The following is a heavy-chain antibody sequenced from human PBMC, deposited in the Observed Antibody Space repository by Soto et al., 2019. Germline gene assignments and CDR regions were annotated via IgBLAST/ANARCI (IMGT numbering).Heavy chain of an antibody. D-gene: IGHD3-3*01. CDR3: ASRDTTIFGVVD. V-gene: IGHV4-39*01. CDR1: GGSISSSSYY. J-gene: IGHJ4*02. CDR2: IYYSGRT. Sequence: QLQLQESGPGLVKPSETLSLTCTVSGGSISSSSYYWGWIRQPPGKGLEWIGSIYYSGRTYYNPSLKSRVTISVDTSKNQFSLKLSSVTAADTAVYYWASRDTTIFGVVDWGQGTLVTVSS.